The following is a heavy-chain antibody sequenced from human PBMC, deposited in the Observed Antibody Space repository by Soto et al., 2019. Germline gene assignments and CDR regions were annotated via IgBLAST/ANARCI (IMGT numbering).Heavy chain of an antibody. Sequence: GGSLRLSCAASGFTVSSNYMSWVRHAPGKWLEWVSVIYSGGSTYYADSVKGRFTISRDNSKNTLYLQMNSLRAEDTAVYYCARDNGIAVARGYYYYYGMDVWGQGTTVTVSS. D-gene: IGHD6-19*01. CDR1: GFTVSSNY. V-gene: IGHV3-53*01. J-gene: IGHJ6*02. CDR2: IYSGGST. CDR3: ARDNGIAVARGYYYYYGMDV.